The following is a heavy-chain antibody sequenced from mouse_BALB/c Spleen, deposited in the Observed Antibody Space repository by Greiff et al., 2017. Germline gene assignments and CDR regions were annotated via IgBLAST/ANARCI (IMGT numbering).Heavy chain of an antibody. Sequence: HLVESGPELVKPGASVKMSCKASGYTFTSYVMHWVKQKPGQGLEWIGYINPYNDGTKYNEKFKGKATLTSDKSSSTAYMELSSLTSEDSAVYYCARGITTGAFAYWGQGTLVTVSA. CDR3: ARGITTGAFAY. V-gene: IGHV1-14*01. D-gene: IGHD1-1*01. J-gene: IGHJ3*01. CDR2: INPYNDGT. CDR1: GYTFTSYV.